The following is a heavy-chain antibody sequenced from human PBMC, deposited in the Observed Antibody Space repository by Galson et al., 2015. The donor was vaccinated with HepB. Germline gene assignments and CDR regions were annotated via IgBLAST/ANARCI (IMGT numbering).Heavy chain of an antibody. CDR2: TYYRSKWYS. CDR3: TRVAHLGRGMNV. J-gene: IGHJ6*02. CDR1: GDSVSRATVG. D-gene: IGHD3-10*01. Sequence: CAISGDSVSRATVGWNWIRQSPSRGLEWLGRTYYRSKWYSDYAISVKSRIIINADSSTNQFFLQLNSVIPEDTAVYYCTRVAHLGRGMNVLGQGTTVTVSS. V-gene: IGHV6-1*01.